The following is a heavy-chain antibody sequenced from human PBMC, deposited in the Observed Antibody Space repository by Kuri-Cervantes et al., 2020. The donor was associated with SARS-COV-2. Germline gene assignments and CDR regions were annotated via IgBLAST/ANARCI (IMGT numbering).Heavy chain of an antibody. CDR3: ATGEPVPPHLQIARRPDFNS. D-gene: IGHD1-26*01. CDR1: GYTLTELS. J-gene: IGHJ4*02. Sequence: ASVKVSCKVSGYTLTELSIHWVRQAPGEGLEWMGNFDGEGGETIYAQKFQDRVTVSGDTSSDTSYMELSSLRYDDTAVYYCATGEPVPPHLQIARRPDFNSWGQGTLVTRLL. CDR2: FDGEGGET. V-gene: IGHV1-24*01.